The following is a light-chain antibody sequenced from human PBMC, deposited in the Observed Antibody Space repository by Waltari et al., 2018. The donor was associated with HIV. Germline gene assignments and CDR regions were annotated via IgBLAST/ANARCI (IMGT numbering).Light chain of an antibody. Sequence: SYELTQPPSVSVSPGQTARITCSGDALPNQYAYWYQQKPGQAPILMIYKDSERPSGIPERFSGSSSGTTVTLTISGVQAEDEADYYCQSADSSGTYWVFGGGTKLTVL. CDR3: QSADSSGTYWV. J-gene: IGLJ3*02. V-gene: IGLV3-25*03. CDR1: ALPNQY. CDR2: KDS.